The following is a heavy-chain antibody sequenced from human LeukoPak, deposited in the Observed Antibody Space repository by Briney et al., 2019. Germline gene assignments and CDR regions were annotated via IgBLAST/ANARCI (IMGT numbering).Heavy chain of an antibody. J-gene: IGHJ4*02. V-gene: IGHV4-34*01. CDR3: AREDSSSWDSLGY. CDR2: INHSGST. Sequence: SQTLSLTFDVYGGSFSHYYWTWIRQPPGKGLEWIGEINHSGSTNYNPSLKSRVTISLDTSKNQLSLKLSSVTAADTAVYYCAREDSSSWDSLGYWGQGTLVTVSS. CDR1: GGSFSHYY. D-gene: IGHD6-13*01.